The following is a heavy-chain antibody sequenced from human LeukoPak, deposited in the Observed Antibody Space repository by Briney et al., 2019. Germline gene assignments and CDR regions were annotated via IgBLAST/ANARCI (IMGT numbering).Heavy chain of an antibody. CDR3: ARVSSCSSTSCYSYFDD. CDR2: ISSDGSST. V-gene: IGHV3-74*01. Sequence: GGSLRLSCAASGFTFSNYWMHWVRQAAGKGLVWVSRISSDGSSTDYADSVKGRVTISRDNAKNTLYLQMNSLRDDDTAVYFCARVSSCSSTSCYSYFDDWGQGTLVTVSS. CDR1: GFTFSNYW. J-gene: IGHJ4*02. D-gene: IGHD2-2*01.